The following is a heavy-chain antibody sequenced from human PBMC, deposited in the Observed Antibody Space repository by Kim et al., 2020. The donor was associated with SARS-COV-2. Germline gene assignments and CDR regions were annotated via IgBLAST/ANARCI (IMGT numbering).Heavy chain of an antibody. V-gene: IGHV4-38-2*02. CDR1: GSSINNGYY. Sequence: SETLSLTCTVAGSSINNGYYWGWVRQPPGKGLEWIGSVYHSGSAYYNPSLESRITISVDTSMKQFSLKLTSVTAADTAIYYCAREGSISSGYSNFDRWGQGTLVTVSS. CDR2: VYHSGSA. J-gene: IGHJ4*02. D-gene: IGHD3-22*01. CDR3: AREGSISSGYSNFDR.